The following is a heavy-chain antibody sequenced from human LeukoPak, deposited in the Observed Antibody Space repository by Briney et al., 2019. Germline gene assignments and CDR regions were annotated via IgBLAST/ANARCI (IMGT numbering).Heavy chain of an antibody. V-gene: IGHV6-1*01. D-gene: IGHD2-15*01. J-gene: IGHJ5*02. CDR3: ARESWDIEGYNWFDP. CDR2: TYYRSKWYN. CDR1: GDSVSSNSAA. Sequence: SQTLSLTCAISGDSVSSNSAAWNWITQSPARGLEWLGRTYYRSKWYNDYAVSVKSRITINPDTSKNQFSLQLNSVTPEDTAVYYCARESWDIEGYNWFDPWGQGTLVTVSS.